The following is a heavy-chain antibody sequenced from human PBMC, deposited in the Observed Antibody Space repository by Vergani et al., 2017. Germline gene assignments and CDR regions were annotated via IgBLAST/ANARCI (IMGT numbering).Heavy chain of an antibody. CDR2: IQFYGINQ. CDR3: AKHFRGWGIDY. J-gene: IGHJ4*02. Sequence: SLILSCATSLFTFINSYIHFIRQCPFNFLYFVSFIQFYGINQYYSDSFKFLFTLSIDFSKNTLYLQINSLRTDDTATYYCAKHFRGWGIDYWGQGTQVIVSS. D-gene: IGHD3-16*01. CDR1: LFTFINSY. V-gene: IGHV3-30*02.